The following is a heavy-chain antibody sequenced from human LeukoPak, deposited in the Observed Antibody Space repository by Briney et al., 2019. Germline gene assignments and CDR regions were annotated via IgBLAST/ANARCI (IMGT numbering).Heavy chain of an antibody. V-gene: IGHV1-2*02. D-gene: IGHD5-18*01. CDR1: GYTFTGCF. CDR3: ARPAYNYGYVYFDH. J-gene: IGHJ4*02. CDR2: IDPNSDNI. Sequence: ASVTVSFKASGYTFTGCFIHYVRQAPGQGLEWIGWIDPNSDNIRYSETFKDRVTMTRDTSTNTAYMELSWLRSDDTAVYYCARPAYNYGYVYFDHWGQGTLVIVSS.